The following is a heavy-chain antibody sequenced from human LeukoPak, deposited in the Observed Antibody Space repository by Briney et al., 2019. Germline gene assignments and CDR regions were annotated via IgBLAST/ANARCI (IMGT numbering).Heavy chain of an antibody. CDR3: AKDLYLRGYDFWSGYSPEAFDI. CDR2: ISFDGSDK. V-gene: IGHV3-30*18. D-gene: IGHD3-3*01. Sequence: GGSLRLSCVASGFTFSSYGMHWVRQAPGKGLEGVALISFDGSDKFYADSVQGRFTISRDNSKNTLYLQMNSLRAEGTAVYYCAKDLYLRGYDFWSGYSPEAFDIWGQGTMVTVSS. CDR1: GFTFSSYG. J-gene: IGHJ3*02.